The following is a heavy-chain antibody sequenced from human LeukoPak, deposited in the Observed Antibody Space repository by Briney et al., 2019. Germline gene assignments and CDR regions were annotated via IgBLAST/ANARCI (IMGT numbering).Heavy chain of an antibody. D-gene: IGHD3-9*01. Sequence: PGGSLRLSCAASGFTFSTYGMIWVRQAPGKGLECFSAISGSGDKTYYAASVQGRFTISRDSSKNTLYLQMNSLRAEDTAVYYCAKAWERYSPDYWGQGTLVIVSA. CDR2: ISGSGDKT. V-gene: IGHV3-23*01. J-gene: IGHJ4*02. CDR3: AKAWERYSPDY. CDR1: GFTFSTYG.